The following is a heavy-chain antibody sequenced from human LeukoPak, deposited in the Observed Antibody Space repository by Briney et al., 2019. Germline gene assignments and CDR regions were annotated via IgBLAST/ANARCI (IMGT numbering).Heavy chain of an antibody. CDR3: ARVYSNYRLMYYYYYYYMDV. CDR1: GGSISRHY. V-gene: IGHV4-59*11. Sequence: PWETLSLTCTVSGGSISRHYWSWIRQPPGKGLEWTGYIYYSGSTNYNPSLKSRVTISVDTSKNQFSLKLSSVTAADTAVYYCARVYSNYRLMYYYYYYYMDVWGKGTTVTVSS. D-gene: IGHD4-11*01. J-gene: IGHJ6*03. CDR2: IYYSGST.